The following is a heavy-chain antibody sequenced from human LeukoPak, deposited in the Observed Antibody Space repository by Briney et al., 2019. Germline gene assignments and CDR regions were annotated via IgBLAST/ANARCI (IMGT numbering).Heavy chain of an antibody. CDR2: ITGSGRIT. CDR3: AKDHRLYRYYIDY. CDR1: QITFSDYA. V-gene: IGHV3-23*01. J-gene: IGHJ4*02. Sequence: PGGSLRLSCAASQITFSDYAMNWVRQAPGKGLEWVSTITGSGRITYYADSVKGRFTISRDNSKSTVYLQMHSLRAEDTAVYYCAKDHRLYRYYIDYWGQGTLVTISS. D-gene: IGHD2/OR15-2a*01.